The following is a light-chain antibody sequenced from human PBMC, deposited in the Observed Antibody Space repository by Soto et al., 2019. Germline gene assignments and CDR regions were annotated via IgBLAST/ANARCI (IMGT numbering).Light chain of an antibody. CDR2: DAS. J-gene: IGKJ5*01. CDR3: QQYNSWPPIT. Sequence: EVVMTQSPATLSVSPGERATLSCRASESVSRNLAWYQQKPGQAPRHLIYDASTRATGIPDRFSGGGSGTEFTLTISSLQSEDFVVYYCQQYNSWPPITFGQGTRLEIK. V-gene: IGKV3-15*01. CDR1: ESVSRN.